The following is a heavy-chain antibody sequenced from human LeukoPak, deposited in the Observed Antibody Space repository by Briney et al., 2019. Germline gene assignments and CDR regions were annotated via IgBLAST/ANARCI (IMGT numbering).Heavy chain of an antibody. Sequence: GSLRLSCAASGFTFSSYAMDRVRQAPGKGLEWVAFIRYDGSNKYYADSVKGRFTISRDNSKNTLYLQMNSLRAEDTAVYYCAKDSCGGDCYGDNWFDPWGQGTLVTVSS. V-gene: IGHV3-30*02. CDR3: AKDSCGGDCYGDNWFDP. CDR1: GFTFSSYA. D-gene: IGHD2-21*01. CDR2: IRYDGSNK. J-gene: IGHJ5*02.